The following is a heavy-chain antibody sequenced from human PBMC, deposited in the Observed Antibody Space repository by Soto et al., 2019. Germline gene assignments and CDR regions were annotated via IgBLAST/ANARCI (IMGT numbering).Heavy chain of an antibody. CDR3: ARAQGPSSTPLNSNYYYDMYV. D-gene: IGHD6-13*01. Sequence: GGSLRVSCAASGFTVSSNYMSWGRQAPGKGLEWVSVIYSGGSTYYADSVKGRFTIPRDNSKNTLYLQMNSLRAEDTAVYYCARAQGPSSTPLNSNYYYDMYVWGKGTTVTVSS. V-gene: IGHV3-66*01. CDR1: GFTVSSNY. CDR2: IYSGGST. J-gene: IGHJ6*03.